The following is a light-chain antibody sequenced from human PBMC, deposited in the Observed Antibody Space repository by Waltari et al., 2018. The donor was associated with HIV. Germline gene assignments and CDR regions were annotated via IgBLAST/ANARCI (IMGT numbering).Light chain of an antibody. CDR1: SRYVGGYDY. CDR3: RSYAGSNNWI. Sequence: QSALTQPLSASGSPGQSVTISCTVTSRYVGGYDYVSWYQPNPGTARKLMLYEVTKRPSGVPDRFSGSKSGSTASLTVSELEAEDEADYYCRSYAGSNNWIFGGGTKLTVL. V-gene: IGLV2-8*01. J-gene: IGLJ2*01. CDR2: EVT.